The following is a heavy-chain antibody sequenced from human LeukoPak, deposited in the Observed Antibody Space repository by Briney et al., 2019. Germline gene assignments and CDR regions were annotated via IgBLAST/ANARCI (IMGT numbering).Heavy chain of an antibody. J-gene: IGHJ1*01. CDR1: GYTFTSYY. D-gene: IGHD3-22*01. CDR3: ARSPRPYYYDSSSSPAEYFQH. CDR2: INPSGGST. Sequence: ASVKVSCKASGYTFTSYYMHWVRQAPGQGLEWMGIINPSGGSTSYAQKFQGRVTMTRDTSTSTVCMELSSLRSEDTAVYYCARSPRPYYYDSSSSPAEYFQHWGQGTLVTVSS. V-gene: IGHV1-46*01.